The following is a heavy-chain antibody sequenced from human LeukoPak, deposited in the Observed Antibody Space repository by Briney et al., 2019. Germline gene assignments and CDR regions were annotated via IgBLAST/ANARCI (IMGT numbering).Heavy chain of an antibody. Sequence: GGSLRLSCAASGFTFRSYAMSWVRQAPGKGLEWVSTISSSGVSTYYADSVKGRSTISRDNSKNTLHLQMNSLRVEDTAVYYCASTAGFSSSWYDQGYSVWGQGTLVTVSS. CDR3: ASTAGFSSSWYDQGYSV. CDR2: ISSSGVST. V-gene: IGHV3-23*01. J-gene: IGHJ4*02. CDR1: GFTFRSYA. D-gene: IGHD6-13*01.